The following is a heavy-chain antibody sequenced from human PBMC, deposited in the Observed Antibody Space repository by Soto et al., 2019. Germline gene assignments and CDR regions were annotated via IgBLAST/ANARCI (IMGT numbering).Heavy chain of an antibody. D-gene: IGHD1-20*01. J-gene: IGHJ4*02. Sequence: GGSLRFSCAASGFSFSDFYMVWIRQAPGKGLEWISYIHRSGSPIYYADSVKGRFTISRDNAKTSLSLQMNSLRAEDTAVYYCARLFYNWNSWVDSWGQGTLVTVSS. CDR2: IHRSGSPI. V-gene: IGHV3-11*01. CDR3: ARLFYNWNSWVDS. CDR1: GFSFSDFY.